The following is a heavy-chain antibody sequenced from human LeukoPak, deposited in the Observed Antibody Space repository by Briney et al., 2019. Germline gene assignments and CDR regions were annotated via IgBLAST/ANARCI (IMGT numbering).Heavy chain of an antibody. CDR3: ARVGYDILTGYYKGVGNAFDI. J-gene: IGHJ3*02. V-gene: IGHV4-59*01. CDR1: GGPISGYY. CDR2: VYYSGST. D-gene: IGHD3-9*01. Sequence: SETLSLTCTVSGGPISGYYWSWIRQPPGKGLEWIGYVYYSGSTNYNPSLKSRVTISVDTSKNQFSLKLSSVTAADTAVYYCARVGYDILTGYYKGVGNAFDIWGQGTMVTVSS.